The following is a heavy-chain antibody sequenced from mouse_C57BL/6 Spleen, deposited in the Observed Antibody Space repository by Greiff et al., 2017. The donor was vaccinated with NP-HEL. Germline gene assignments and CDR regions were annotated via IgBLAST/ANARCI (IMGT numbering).Heavy chain of an antibody. CDR3: ARGPYDYDVDY. CDR1: GYTFTSYG. Sequence: QVQLKQSGAELARPGASVKLSCKASGYTFTSYGISWVKQRTGQGLEWIGEIYPRSGNTYYNEKFKGKATLTADKSSSTAYMELRSLTSEDSAVYFCARGPYDYDVDYWGQGTTLTVSS. J-gene: IGHJ2*01. D-gene: IGHD2-4*01. CDR2: IYPRSGNT. V-gene: IGHV1-81*01.